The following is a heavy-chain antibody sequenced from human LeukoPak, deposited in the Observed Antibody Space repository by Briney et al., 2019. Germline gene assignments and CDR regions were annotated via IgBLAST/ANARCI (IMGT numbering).Heavy chain of an antibody. Sequence: SETLSLTCTVSGGSISSYYWSWIRQPAGPALEWIGRIYTSGSTNYNPCLKSRVTMSVDTSKNQFSLKLSSVTAADTAVYYCARELSGIAVAGSFDYWGQGTLVTVSS. V-gene: IGHV4-4*07. CDR2: IYTSGST. CDR1: GGSISSYY. J-gene: IGHJ4*02. CDR3: ARELSGIAVAGSFDY. D-gene: IGHD6-19*01.